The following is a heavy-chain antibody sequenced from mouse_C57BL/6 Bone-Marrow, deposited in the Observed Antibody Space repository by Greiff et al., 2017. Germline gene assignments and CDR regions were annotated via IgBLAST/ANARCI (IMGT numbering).Heavy chain of an antibody. D-gene: IGHD1-1*01. CDR2: IWSGGST. CDR3: ASTYYYGSSPAWFAY. CDR1: GFSLTSYG. J-gene: IGHJ3*01. Sequence: VQLQQSGPGLVQPSQSLSITCTVSGFSLTSYGVHWVRQSPGKGLEWLGVIWSGGSTDYTAAFISRLSISKDNSKSQVFFKMNSLQADDTAIYYCASTYYYGSSPAWFAYWGQGTLVTVSA. V-gene: IGHV2-2*01.